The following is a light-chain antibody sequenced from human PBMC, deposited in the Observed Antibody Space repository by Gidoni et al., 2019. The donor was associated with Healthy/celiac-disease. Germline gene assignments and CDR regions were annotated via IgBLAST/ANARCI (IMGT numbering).Light chain of an antibody. CDR1: QGISSY. V-gene: IGKV1D-8*02. CDR3: QQCYSFPLT. CDR2: AAS. J-gene: IGKJ4*01. Sequence: AIWMTQSPSLLSASTGDRVTISCRVSQGISSYLAWYQQKPGKAPELLIYAASTLQSGVPSRFSGSGSGTDFTLTISCLQSEDFATYYCQQCYSFPLTFGGGTKVEIK.